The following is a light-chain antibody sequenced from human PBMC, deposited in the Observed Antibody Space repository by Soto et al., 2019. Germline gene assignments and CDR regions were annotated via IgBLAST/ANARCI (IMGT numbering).Light chain of an antibody. Sequence: EIVLTQSPATLSLSPGERATLSCRASQSVSSYLACYQQKPGQAPRLLIYDASNRATGIPDRFSGSGSGTDFTLTISRLEPEDFAVYYCQQYGSSGTFGQGTKVDIK. J-gene: IGKJ1*01. CDR2: DAS. V-gene: IGKV3-20*01. CDR1: QSVSSY. CDR3: QQYGSSGT.